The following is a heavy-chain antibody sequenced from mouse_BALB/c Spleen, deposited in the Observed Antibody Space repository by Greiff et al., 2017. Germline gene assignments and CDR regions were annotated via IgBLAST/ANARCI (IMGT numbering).Heavy chain of an antibody. V-gene: IGHV5-4*02. D-gene: IGHD2-1*01. J-gene: IGHJ4*01. CDR3: ARDDGGNYRGAMDY. CDR2: ISDGGSYT. CDR1: GFTFSDYY. Sequence: EVKLMESGGGLVKPGGSLKLSCAASGFTFSDYYMYWVRQTPEKRLEWVATISDGGSYTYYPDSVKGRFTISRDNAKNNLYLQMSSLKSEDTAMYYCARDDGGNYRGAMDYWGQGTSVTVSS.